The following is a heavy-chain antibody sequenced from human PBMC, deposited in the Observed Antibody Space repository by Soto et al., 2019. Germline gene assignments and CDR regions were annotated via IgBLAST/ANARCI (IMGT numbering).Heavy chain of an antibody. J-gene: IGHJ3*02. Sequence: YTFTSYGISWVRQAPGQGLEWMGWISAYNGNTNYAQKIQGRVTMTTDTSTSTAYMELRSLRSDDTAVYYCAREGLRYFDWLSPDDAFDIWGQGTMVTVSS. CDR3: AREGLRYFDWLSPDDAFDI. CDR2: ISAYNGNT. CDR1: YTFTSYG. V-gene: IGHV1-18*01. D-gene: IGHD3-9*01.